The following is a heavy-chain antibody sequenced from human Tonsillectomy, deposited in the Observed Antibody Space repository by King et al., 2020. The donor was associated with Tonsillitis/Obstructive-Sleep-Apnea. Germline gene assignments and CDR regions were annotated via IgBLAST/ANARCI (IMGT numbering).Heavy chain of an antibody. CDR2: ISSSSSYI. CDR3: ARDHSGSYYGGYYFDY. J-gene: IGHJ4*02. Sequence: VQLVESGGGLVKPGGSLRLSCAASGFTFSSYSMNWVRQAPGKGLEWVSSISSSSSYIYYADSVKGRFTISRDNAKNSLYLQMNSLRAEDTAVYYCARDHSGSYYGGYYFDYWGQGTLVTVSS. D-gene: IGHD1-26*01. CDR1: GFTFSSYS. V-gene: IGHV3-21*01.